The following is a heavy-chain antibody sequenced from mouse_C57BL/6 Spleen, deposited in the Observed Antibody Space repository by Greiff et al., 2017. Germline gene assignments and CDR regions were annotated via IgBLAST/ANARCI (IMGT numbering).Heavy chain of an antibody. CDR1: GYAFTNYL. D-gene: IGHD2-4*01. V-gene: IGHV1-54*01. CDR2: INPGSGGT. CDR3: ARTRGIDYDPFDY. Sequence: QVQLQQSGAELVRPGTSVKVSCKASGYAFTNYLIEWVKQRPGQGLEWIGVINPGSGGTNYNEKFKGKATLTADKSSSTAYMQLSSLTSEDSSVYYCARTRGIDYDPFDYWGQGTTLTVSS. J-gene: IGHJ2*01.